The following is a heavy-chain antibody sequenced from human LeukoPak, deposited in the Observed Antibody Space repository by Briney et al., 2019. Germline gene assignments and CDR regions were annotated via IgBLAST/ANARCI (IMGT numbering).Heavy chain of an antibody. CDR3: ARDRGSTSYYYYDMDV. J-gene: IGHJ6*04. Sequence: GGSLRLSCAASGFTFSSYEMNWVRQAPGKGLEWISYISGSGGTIYYADSVKGRFTISRDNAKNSPYLQMNTLRAEDTAVYYCARDRGSTSYYYYDMDVWGKGTSVTVSS. CDR1: GFTFSSYE. D-gene: IGHD2-2*01. V-gene: IGHV3-48*03. CDR2: ISGSGGTI.